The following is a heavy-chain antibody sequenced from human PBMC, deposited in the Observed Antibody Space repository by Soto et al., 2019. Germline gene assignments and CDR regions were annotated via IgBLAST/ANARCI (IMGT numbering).Heavy chain of an antibody. Sequence: PGGSLRLSCAASGFTFSSYAMSWVRQAPGKGLEWVSAISASGAATYYADSVKGRFTISRDNSKNTLYLQMNSLRAEDTAVYYCTPDRVAGYCSSSSCYAFWGQGTLVSASP. CDR3: TPDRVAGYCSSSSCYAF. J-gene: IGHJ4*02. D-gene: IGHD2-2*01. CDR2: ISASGAAT. CDR1: GFTFSSYA. V-gene: IGHV3-23*01.